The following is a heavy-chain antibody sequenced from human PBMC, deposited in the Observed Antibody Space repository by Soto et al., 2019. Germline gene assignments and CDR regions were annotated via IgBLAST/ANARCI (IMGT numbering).Heavy chain of an antibody. D-gene: IGHD3-22*01. Sequence: SVKVSCKASGGTSSSYAISWVRQAPGQGLEWMGGIIPIFGTANYAQKFQGRVTITADESTSTAYMELSSLRSEDTAVYYCAHLPAPYYYDSSGYYYSWGQGTLVTVSS. V-gene: IGHV1-69*13. CDR1: GGTSSSYA. CDR3: AHLPAPYYYDSSGYYYS. CDR2: IIPIFGTA. J-gene: IGHJ4*02.